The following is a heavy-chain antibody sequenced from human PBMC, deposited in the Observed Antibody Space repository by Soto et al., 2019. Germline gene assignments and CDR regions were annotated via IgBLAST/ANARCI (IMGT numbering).Heavy chain of an antibody. CDR1: GGSIGSYY. Sequence: SEALSVTRKVPGGSIGSYYWSWIWQPPGRGMDWSGYIYYSGSTPDNPPLNSRFNVSVDTSKNQVSLKLSSLTASDTAVYSGVRIRVENAFAIWFRGTMFT. CDR2: IYYSGST. J-gene: IGHJ3*02. CDR3: VRIRVENAFAI. V-gene: IGHV4-59*08.